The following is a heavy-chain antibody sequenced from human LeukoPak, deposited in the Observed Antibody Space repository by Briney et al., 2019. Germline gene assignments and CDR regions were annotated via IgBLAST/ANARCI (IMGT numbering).Heavy chain of an antibody. V-gene: IGHV3-23*01. CDR2: ISGSGGST. CDR3: ARDYLRSRITTIVVVITPTY. J-gene: IGHJ4*02. CDR1: GFTFSSYA. D-gene: IGHD3-22*01. Sequence: GGSLRLSCAASGFTFSSYAMSWVRQAPGKGLEWVSAISGSGGSTYYADSVKGRFTISRDNSKNTLYLQMNSLRAEDTAVYYCARDYLRSRITTIVVVITPTYWGQGTLVTVSS.